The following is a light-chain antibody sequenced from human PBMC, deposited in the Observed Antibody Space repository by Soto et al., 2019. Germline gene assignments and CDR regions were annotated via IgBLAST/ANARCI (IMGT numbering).Light chain of an antibody. CDR2: EVS. V-gene: IGLV2-14*01. J-gene: IGLJ2*01. CDR3: SSYTSSSTLL. CDR1: SSDVGGYNY. Sequence: QSVLTQPASVSGYPGQSITISCTGTSSDVGGYNYVSWYQQHAGKAPKLMIYEVSNRPSGVYNRFSGSKSGNTASLTISGLQAEDEADYYCSSYTSSSTLLFGGGTKLTVL.